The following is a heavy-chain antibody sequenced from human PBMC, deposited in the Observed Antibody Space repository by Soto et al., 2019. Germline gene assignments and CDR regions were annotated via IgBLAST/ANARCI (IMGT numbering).Heavy chain of an antibody. CDR1: GGSISSYY. D-gene: IGHD2-15*01. V-gene: IGHV4-59*08. CDR3: ARGIQHIVGYRAPVPNIDFDY. Sequence: SETLSLTCTVSGGSISSYYWSWIRQPPGKGLEWIGYIYYSGSTNYNPSLKSRVTISVDTSKNQFSLKLSSVTAADTAVYYCARGIQHIVGYRAPVPNIDFDYWGQGTLVTVSS. J-gene: IGHJ4*02. CDR2: IYYSGST.